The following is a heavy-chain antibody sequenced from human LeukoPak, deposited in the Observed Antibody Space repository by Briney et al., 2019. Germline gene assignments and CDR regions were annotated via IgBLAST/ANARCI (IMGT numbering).Heavy chain of an antibody. CDR3: ASSYFYDGNRYFDY. Sequence: SETLSLTCTVPGVSITSYYWNWIRQPPGQGLEWIGYIYYTGSTNSHPSLKSRLTISLDTSKKQFSLKLSSVTAADTAIYYCASSYFYDGNRYFDYGGQGALVTVSS. CDR2: IYYTGST. D-gene: IGHD3-22*01. J-gene: IGHJ4*02. CDR1: GVSITSYY. V-gene: IGHV4-59*08.